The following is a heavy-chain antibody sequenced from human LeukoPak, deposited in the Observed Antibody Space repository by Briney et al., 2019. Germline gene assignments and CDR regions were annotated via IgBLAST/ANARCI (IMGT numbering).Heavy chain of an antibody. J-gene: IGHJ4*02. CDR1: GRTFSSYA. D-gene: IGHD3-3*01. CDR3: ARESITIFGVVIIPFGFDY. CDR2: ILPIFGTA. V-gene: IGHV1-69*05. Sequence: SVKVSCKASGRTFSSYAISWVRQAPGQGLEWMGGILPIFGTAKYAQKFQGRVTITTDESTSTAHMELSSLRSEDTAVYYCARESITIFGVVIIPFGFDYWGQGTLVTVSS.